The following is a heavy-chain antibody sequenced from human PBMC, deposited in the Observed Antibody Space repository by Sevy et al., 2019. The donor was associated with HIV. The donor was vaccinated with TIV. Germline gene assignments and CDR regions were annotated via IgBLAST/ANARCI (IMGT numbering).Heavy chain of an antibody. D-gene: IGHD2-8*01. CDR1: GFTFSSYW. Sequence: GGSLRLSCAASGFTFSSYWMSWVRQAPGKGLEWVANIKQDGSDKYYVDSVKGRFTISRDNAKNSLYLQMNSLRVEDTAVYYCASPGTKGFDPWGHGTLVTVSS. J-gene: IGHJ5*02. CDR2: IKQDGSDK. CDR3: ASPGTKGFDP. V-gene: IGHV3-7*03.